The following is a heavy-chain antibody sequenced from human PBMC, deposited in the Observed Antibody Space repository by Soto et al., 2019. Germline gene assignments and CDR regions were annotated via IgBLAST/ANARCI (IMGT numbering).Heavy chain of an antibody. D-gene: IGHD6-19*01. J-gene: IGHJ6*02. Sequence: QLQLQESGPGLVKPSETLSLTCTVSGGSISSSSYYWGWIRQPPGKGLEWIGSIYYSGSTYYNPSLKSRVTISVDTSKNQFSLKLSSVTAADTAVYYCARTPYSSGWSPSASAYYYYGMDVWGQGTTVTVSS. CDR3: ARTPYSSGWSPSASAYYYYGMDV. CDR2: IYYSGST. CDR1: GGSISSSSYY. V-gene: IGHV4-39*01.